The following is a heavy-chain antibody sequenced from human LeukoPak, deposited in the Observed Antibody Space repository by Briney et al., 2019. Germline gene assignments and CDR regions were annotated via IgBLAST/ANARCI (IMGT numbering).Heavy chain of an antibody. D-gene: IGHD3-3*01. CDR1: GGTFSSYA. CDR3: ARTNDFWSGYLGYFDY. V-gene: IGHV1-69*01. CDR2: IIPIFGTA. J-gene: IGHJ4*02. Sequence: SVKVSCKASGGTFSSYAISWVRQAPGQGLEWMGGIIPIFGTANYAQKFQGRVTITADESTSTAYMELSSLRSEDTAVYYFARTNDFWSGYLGYFDYWGQGTLVTLSS.